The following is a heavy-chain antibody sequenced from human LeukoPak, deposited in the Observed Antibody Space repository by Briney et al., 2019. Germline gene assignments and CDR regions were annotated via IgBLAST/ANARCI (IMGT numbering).Heavy chain of an antibody. CDR2: IYYSGST. Sequence: SETLSLTCTVSGGSISSSSYYWGWIRQPPGKGLEWIGSIYYSGSTYYNPSLKCRVTISVDTSKNQFSLKLSSVTAADTAVYYCARLSYNSIYYYYYMDVWGKGTTVTVSS. D-gene: IGHD1-20*01. J-gene: IGHJ6*03. V-gene: IGHV4-39*01. CDR3: ARLSYNSIYYYYYMDV. CDR1: GGSISSSSYY.